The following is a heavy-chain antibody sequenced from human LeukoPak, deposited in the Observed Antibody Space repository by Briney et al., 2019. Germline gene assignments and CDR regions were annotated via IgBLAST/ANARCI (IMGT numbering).Heavy chain of an antibody. CDR3: ARDRLAAAGVYDAFDI. V-gene: IGHV3-48*03. D-gene: IGHD6-13*01. CDR2: ISSSGSTI. Sequence: GGSLRLSCAASGFTFSSYEMNWVRQAPGKGLEWVSYISSSGSTIYYADSVKGRFTISRDNAKNSLYLQMNSLRAEDTAVYYCARDRLAAAGVYDAFDIWGQGTMVTVSS. J-gene: IGHJ3*02. CDR1: GFTFSSYE.